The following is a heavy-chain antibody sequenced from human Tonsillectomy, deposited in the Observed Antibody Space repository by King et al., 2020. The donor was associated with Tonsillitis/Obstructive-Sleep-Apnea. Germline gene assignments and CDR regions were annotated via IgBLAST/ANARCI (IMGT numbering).Heavy chain of an antibody. CDR1: GYAFTKYT. J-gene: IGHJ4*02. Sequence: QLVQSGSELKKPGASVKVSCKASGYAFTKYTMIWVRQAPGQGLEWMGWINTNTGNPTYAQGFTGRFVFSLDTSVRTAYLQISSLKAEDTAVYYCAREFTSGFWGPDYWGQGTHVTVSS. CDR2: INTNTGNP. CDR3: AREFTSGFWGPDY. D-gene: IGHD6-19*01. V-gene: IGHV7-4-1*02.